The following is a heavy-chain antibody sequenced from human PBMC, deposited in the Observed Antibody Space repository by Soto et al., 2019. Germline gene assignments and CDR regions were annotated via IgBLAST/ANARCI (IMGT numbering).Heavy chain of an antibody. CDR2: FDPEDGET. V-gene: IGHV1-24*01. CDR1: GYTLTKLS. D-gene: IGHD6-13*01. Sequence: ASVKVSCKGSGYTLTKLSMHWVRQAPGKGLEWMGCFDPEDGETVYAQKFQGRVTMTRNTSISTAYMELSSLRSEDTAVYYCARMGVAAAAPFAPWGQGTLVTVSS. CDR3: ARMGVAAAAPFAP. J-gene: IGHJ5*02.